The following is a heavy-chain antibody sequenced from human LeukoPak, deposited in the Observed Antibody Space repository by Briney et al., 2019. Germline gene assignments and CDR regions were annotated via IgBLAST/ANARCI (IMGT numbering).Heavy chain of an antibody. CDR1: GGSFSGYY. CDR3: ARASIAAAGP. V-gene: IGHV4-34*01. D-gene: IGHD6-13*01. Sequence: PSGSLSLTCAVYGGSFSGYYWSWIRQPPGKGLEWIGEINHSGSTNYNPSLKSRVTISVDTSKQQITMKLSSVTAADTAVYYCARASIAAAGPWGQGTLVTVSS. CDR2: INHSGST. J-gene: IGHJ5*02.